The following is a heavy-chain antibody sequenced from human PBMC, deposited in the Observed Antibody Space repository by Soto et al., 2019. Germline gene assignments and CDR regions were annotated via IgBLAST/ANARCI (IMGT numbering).Heavy chain of an antibody. V-gene: IGHV5-51*01. Sequence: GESLKISCKGSGYTFINYWMGWVRQMPGKGLEWMGIIYPGDSDTRYSPSLQGQVTISADKSISTPYLQWSSLKASDTAIYYCAGQGYYYYGNGHSPFAFWGQGTLVTVSS. D-gene: IGHD3-22*01. CDR2: IYPGDSDT. CDR1: GYTFINYW. J-gene: IGHJ4*01. CDR3: AGQGYYYYGNGHSPFAF.